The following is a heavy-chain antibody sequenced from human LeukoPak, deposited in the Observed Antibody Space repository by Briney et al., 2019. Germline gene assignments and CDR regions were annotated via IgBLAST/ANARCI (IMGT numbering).Heavy chain of an antibody. CDR3: ARDSGRYGYYMDV. D-gene: IGHD1-26*01. V-gene: IGHV3-48*01. J-gene: IGHJ6*04. Sequence: GGSLRLSCAASGFTFSSHRMNWVRQAPGKGLELVADISGSSDDIHYADSVTGRFTISRDNAKNSVYLQMNSLRVEDTAVYYCARDSGRYGYYMDVWGKGTTVTVSS. CDR2: ISGSSDDI. CDR1: GFTFSSHR.